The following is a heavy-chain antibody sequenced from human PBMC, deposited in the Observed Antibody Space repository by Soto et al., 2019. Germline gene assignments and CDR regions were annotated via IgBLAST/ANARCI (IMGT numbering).Heavy chain of an antibody. CDR1: GFTFSNYG. D-gene: IGHD5-18*01. CDR3: AKGGTPMNYDFDY. J-gene: IGHJ4*02. Sequence: QVQLVESGGGVVQPGRSLRLSCAASGFTFSNYGMHWVRQAPGKGLEWVAVISYDGSNKYYADSVKGRFTISRDNSKNTLYLQMNSLRAEDTAVYYFAKGGTPMNYDFDYWGQGTLVTVSS. CDR2: ISYDGSNK. V-gene: IGHV3-30*18.